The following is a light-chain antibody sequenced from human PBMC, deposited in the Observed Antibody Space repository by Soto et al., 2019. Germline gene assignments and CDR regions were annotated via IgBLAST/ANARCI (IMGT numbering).Light chain of an antibody. Sequence: QSVLTQPASVSGSPGQSITISCTGSSDDIGAYDYVSWYQHHPGKAPKLMIYEVNNRPSGVSNRFSGSKSDNTASLSISGLQAEDEADYFCSSYTRTNTRVFGGGTKLTVL. J-gene: IGLJ3*02. CDR3: SSYTRTNTRV. CDR2: EVN. CDR1: SDDIGAYDY. V-gene: IGLV2-14*01.